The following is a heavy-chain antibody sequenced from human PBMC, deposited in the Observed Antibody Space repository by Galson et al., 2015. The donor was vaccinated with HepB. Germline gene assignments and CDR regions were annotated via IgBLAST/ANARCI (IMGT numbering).Heavy chain of an antibody. CDR2: ITPIFGTA. CDR3: GREGRATATNPVDY. J-gene: IGHJ4*02. V-gene: IGHV1-69*13. Sequence: SVKVSCTASGGTFSTHAMSWVRQAPGQGLEWVGGITPIFGTAKYAQKFQGRATITADESTRTVYMELSSLRSDDTAVYYCGREGRATATNPVDYWGQGTLVTVSS. CDR1: GGTFSTHA. D-gene: IGHD1-14*01.